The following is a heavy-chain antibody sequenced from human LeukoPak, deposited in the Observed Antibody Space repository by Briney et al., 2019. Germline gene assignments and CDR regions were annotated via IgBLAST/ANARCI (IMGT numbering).Heavy chain of an antibody. CDR2: ISGSGGTT. V-gene: IGHV3-23*01. D-gene: IGHD3-16*01. Sequence: GGSLRLSCAASGFTFSSYAMSWVRQAPGKGLEWVSGISGSGGTTYYADSVKGRFTISRDNSKNTLYLQMNSLRAEDTAVYYCATRYDYVWGSPFDYWGQGTLVTVSS. CDR3: ATRYDYVWGSPFDY. CDR1: GFTFSSYA. J-gene: IGHJ4*02.